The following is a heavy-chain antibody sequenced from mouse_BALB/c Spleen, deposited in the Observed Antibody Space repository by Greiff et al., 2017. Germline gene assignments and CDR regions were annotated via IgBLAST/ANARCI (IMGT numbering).Heavy chain of an antibody. J-gene: IGHJ3*01. Sequence: EVKLVESGGGLVKPGGSLKLSCAASGFTFSSYAMSWVRQTPEKRLEWVASISSGGSTYYPDSVKGRFTISRDNARNILYLQMSSLRSEDTAMYYCARGFIYYDYDGFAYWGQGTLVTVSA. CDR1: GFTFSSYA. CDR2: ISSGGST. V-gene: IGHV5-6-5*01. CDR3: ARGFIYYDYDGFAY. D-gene: IGHD2-4*01.